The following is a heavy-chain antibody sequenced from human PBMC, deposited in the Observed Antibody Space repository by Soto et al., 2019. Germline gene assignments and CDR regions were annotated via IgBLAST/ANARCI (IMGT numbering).Heavy chain of an antibody. Sequence: GASVKVSCKASGYTFTSYGISWVRQAPGQGLEWMGWISAYNGNTNYAQKLQGRVTMTTDTSTSTAYMELRSLRSDDTAVYYSATSSVARTIPPFDYWGQGTLVTVSS. CDR3: ATSSVARTIPPFDY. D-gene: IGHD6-19*01. CDR1: GYTFTSYG. CDR2: ISAYNGNT. J-gene: IGHJ4*02. V-gene: IGHV1-18*01.